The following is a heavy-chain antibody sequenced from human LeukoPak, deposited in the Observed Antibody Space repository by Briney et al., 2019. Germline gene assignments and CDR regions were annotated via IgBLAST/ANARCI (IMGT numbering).Heavy chain of an antibody. CDR1: GFTFSSYW. CDR2: INIDGSST. J-gene: IGHJ4*02. Sequence: GGSLRLSCAAPGFTFSSYWMHWVRQAPGKGLVWVSRINIDGSSTNYADSVKGRFTISRDNAKNTLYLQMNSLRAEDTAVYYCARLDAAGTKRVGYWGQGTLVTVSS. V-gene: IGHV3-74*01. CDR3: ARLDAAGTKRVGY. D-gene: IGHD6-13*01.